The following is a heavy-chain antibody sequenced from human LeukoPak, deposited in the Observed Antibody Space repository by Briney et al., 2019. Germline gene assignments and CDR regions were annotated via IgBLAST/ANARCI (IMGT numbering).Heavy chain of an antibody. CDR3: ARHQDGSGSYDY. J-gene: IGHJ4*01. Sequence: PGGSLRLSCAASGFSFSSYGMHWVRQAPGKGLEWVSVIWHDGSKKYDADSVKGRFTISRDNSKNTLYLQMNSLRADDTAVYYCARHQDGSGSYDYWGDRTLVTVS. V-gene: IGHV3-33*01. CDR2: IWHDGSKK. D-gene: IGHD3-10*01. CDR1: GFSFSSYG.